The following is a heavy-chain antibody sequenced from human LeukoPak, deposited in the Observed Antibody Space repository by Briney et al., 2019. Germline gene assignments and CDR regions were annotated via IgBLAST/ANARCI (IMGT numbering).Heavy chain of an antibody. Sequence: SETLSLTCAVYGGSFSGYYWSWIRQPPGKGLEWIGEINHSGSTNYNLSLKSRVTISVDTSKNQFSLKLSSVPAADTAVYYCARVWCSGGSCSEKEGFDYWGQGTLVTVSS. CDR3: ARVWCSGGSCSEKEGFDY. V-gene: IGHV4-34*01. CDR1: GGSFSGYY. J-gene: IGHJ4*02. D-gene: IGHD2-15*01. CDR2: INHSGST.